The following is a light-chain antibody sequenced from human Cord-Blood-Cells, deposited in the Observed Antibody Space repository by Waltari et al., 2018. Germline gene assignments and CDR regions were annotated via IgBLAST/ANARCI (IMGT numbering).Light chain of an antibody. CDR3: CSYAGRV. CDR1: SSDVGSYNL. CDR2: EGS. J-gene: IGLJ2*01. Sequence: QSALTQPASVSGSPGQSITTSCTGTSSDVGSYNLVSWYQQHPGKAPKLMIYEGSKRPSGVSNRFSGSTSGNTASLTISGLQAEDEADYYCCSYAGRVFGGGTKLTVL. V-gene: IGLV2-23*01.